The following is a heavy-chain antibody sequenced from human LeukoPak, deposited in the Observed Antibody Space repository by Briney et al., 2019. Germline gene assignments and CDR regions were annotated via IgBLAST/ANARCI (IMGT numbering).Heavy chain of an antibody. CDR3: ARDILGFGELLFGFDY. D-gene: IGHD3-10*01. Sequence: SVKVSCKASGGTFSSYAISWVRQAPGQGLEWMGGIIPIFGTANYAQKFQGRVTITADESTSTAYMELSSLRSDDTAVYYCARDILGFGELLFGFDYWGQGTLVTVSS. V-gene: IGHV1-69*13. J-gene: IGHJ4*02. CDR1: GGTFSSYA. CDR2: IIPIFGTA.